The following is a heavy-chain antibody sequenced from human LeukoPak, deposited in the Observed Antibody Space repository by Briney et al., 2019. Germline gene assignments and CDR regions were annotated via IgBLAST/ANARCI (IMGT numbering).Heavy chain of an antibody. CDR1: GYTFTGYY. CDR2: INPNSGGT. CDR3: ARDRSSGWYGAFDY. J-gene: IGHJ4*02. V-gene: IGHV1-2*02. D-gene: IGHD6-19*01. Sequence: ASVKVSCKASGYTFTGYYIHWVRQAPGQGLEWMGWINPNSGGTNYAQKFQGRVTMTRDTSISTAYMELSRLRSDDTAVYYCARDRSSGWYGAFDYWGQGTLVTVSS.